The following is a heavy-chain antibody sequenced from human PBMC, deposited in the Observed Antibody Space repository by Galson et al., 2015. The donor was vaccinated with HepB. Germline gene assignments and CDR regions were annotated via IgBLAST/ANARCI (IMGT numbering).Heavy chain of an antibody. CDR1: GYTFTSYG. J-gene: IGHJ4*02. CDR3: ARDSSSWYYFDY. CDR2: ISAYNGNT. Sequence: QSGAEVKKPGESLKISCKASGYTFTSYGISWVRQAPGQGLEWMGWISAYNGNTNYAQKLQGRVTMTTDTSTSTAYMELRSLRSDDTAVYYCARDSSSWYYFDYWGQGTLVTVSS. V-gene: IGHV1-18*04. D-gene: IGHD6-13*01.